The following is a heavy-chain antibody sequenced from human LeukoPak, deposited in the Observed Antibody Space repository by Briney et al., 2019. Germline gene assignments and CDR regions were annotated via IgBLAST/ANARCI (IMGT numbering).Heavy chain of an antibody. CDR3: AKRSGDYGDYYFDY. CDR2: IRYDGSNK. J-gene: IGHJ4*02. V-gene: IGHV3-30*02. CDR1: GFIFSSYG. D-gene: IGHD4-17*01. Sequence: GGSLRLSCAASGFIFSSYGMHWVRQAPGKGLEWVAFIRYDGSNKYYADSVKGRFTISRDNSKNTLYLQMNSLRAEDTAVYYCAKRSGDYGDYYFDYWGQGTLVTVSS.